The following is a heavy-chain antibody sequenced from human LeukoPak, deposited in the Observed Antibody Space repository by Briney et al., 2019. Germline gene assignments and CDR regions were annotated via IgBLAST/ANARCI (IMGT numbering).Heavy chain of an antibody. Sequence: GGSLRLSCAASGFTVNSYYMSWVRQAPGKGREGVSLIYGDGSTSYADSVKGRFTISRDNSKKTLSLQMNSLRAEDTAMYYCARLCWGNQLAGFDSWGQGTLVTVSS. D-gene: IGHD3-10*02. CDR3: ARLCWGNQLAGFDS. CDR1: GFTVNSYY. V-gene: IGHV3-53*01. J-gene: IGHJ4*02. CDR2: IYGDGST.